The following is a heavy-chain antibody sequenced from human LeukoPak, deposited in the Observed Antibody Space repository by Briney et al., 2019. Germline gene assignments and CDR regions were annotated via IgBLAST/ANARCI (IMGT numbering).Heavy chain of an antibody. CDR2: INHSGST. J-gene: IGHJ4*02. Sequence: PSETLSLTCAVYGGSFSGYYWSWIRQPPGKGLEWIGEINHSGSTNYNPSLKSRVTISVDTSMKQFSLKLSSVTAADTAVYFCARGEYFYGSRSYYGFDYWGQGILVTVSS. D-gene: IGHD3-10*01. CDR1: GGSFSGYY. CDR3: ARGEYFYGSRSYYGFDY. V-gene: IGHV4-34*01.